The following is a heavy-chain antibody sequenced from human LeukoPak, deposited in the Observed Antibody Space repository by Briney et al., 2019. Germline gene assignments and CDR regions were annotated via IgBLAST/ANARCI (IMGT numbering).Heavy chain of an antibody. D-gene: IGHD3-9*01. CDR2: IRYDGSNK. J-gene: IGHJ4*02. CDR3: ASENYDILTGYYYFDY. CDR1: GFTFSSYG. V-gene: IGHV3-30*02. Sequence: PGGSLRLSCAASGFTFSSYGMHWVRQAPGKGLEWVTFIRYDGSNKYYADSVKGRFTISRNNSKNTLYPQMNSLRAEDTAVYYCASENYDILTGYYYFDYWGQGTLVTVSS.